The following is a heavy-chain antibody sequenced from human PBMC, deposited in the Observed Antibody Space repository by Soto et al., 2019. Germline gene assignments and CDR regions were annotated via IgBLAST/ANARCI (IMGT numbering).Heavy chain of an antibody. Sequence: QLQLQESGPGLVMPSETLSLTCTVSGGSISITSYSWGWIRQPPGKGLEWIGNIYYSGSTYHNPSLKSRVTVSVDTTKNQCYLKVSSVTAADTAMYYCLRQSEYYYATGRAAPLYGLDVWGQGTTVTVS. D-gene: IGHD3-10*01. V-gene: IGHV4-39*01. CDR3: LRQSEYYYATGRAAPLYGLDV. CDR1: GGSISITSYS. J-gene: IGHJ6*02. CDR2: IYYSGST.